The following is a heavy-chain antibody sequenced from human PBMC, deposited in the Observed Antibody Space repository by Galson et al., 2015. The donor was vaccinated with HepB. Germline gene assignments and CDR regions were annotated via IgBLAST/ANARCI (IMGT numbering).Heavy chain of an antibody. Sequence: SLRLSCAASGFTFSNAWMNWVRKAPGKGLEWVGRIKSKTDGGTTDYAAPVKGRFTISRDDSKDTLYLQMNSLKTEDTAVYYCTTRCSSTSCGYYYYYYMDVWGKGTTVTVSS. CDR2: IKSKTDGGTT. V-gene: IGHV3-15*07. CDR3: TTRCSSTSCGYYYYYYMDV. D-gene: IGHD2-2*01. J-gene: IGHJ6*03. CDR1: GFTFSNAW.